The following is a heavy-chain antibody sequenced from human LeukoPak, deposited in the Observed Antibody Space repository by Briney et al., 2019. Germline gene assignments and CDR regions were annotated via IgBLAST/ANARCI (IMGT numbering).Heavy chain of an antibody. J-gene: IGHJ4*02. V-gene: IGHV4-61*08. D-gene: IGHD3-22*01. CDR2: IYYTGGT. CDR1: GGSISSGGYY. Sequence: SQTLSLTCTVSGGSISSGGYYWSWIRQPPGKGLEWIGYIYYTGGTYYNPSLKSRVSMSVDTSKSQFSLELTSVTAADTAVYYCARDGLSGFADYWGQGTLVTVSS. CDR3: ARDGLSGFADY.